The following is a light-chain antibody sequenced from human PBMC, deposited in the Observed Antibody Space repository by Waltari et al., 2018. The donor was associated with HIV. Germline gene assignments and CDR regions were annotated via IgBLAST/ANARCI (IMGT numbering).Light chain of an antibody. Sequence: QSVLTQPPSASGTPGQRVTISCSGSSSNIGSNSVTWYQHLPGTAPKVLIYSNNQRPSGVPERCSGSKSGTSASLAISGLQSEDEAEYYCAAWDDSLNGPLFGGGTKLTVL. CDR1: SSNIGSNS. J-gene: IGLJ3*02. CDR2: SNN. V-gene: IGLV1-44*01. CDR3: AAWDDSLNGPL.